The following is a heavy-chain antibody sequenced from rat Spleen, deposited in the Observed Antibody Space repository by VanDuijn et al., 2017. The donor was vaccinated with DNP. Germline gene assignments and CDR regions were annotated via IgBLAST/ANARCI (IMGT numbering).Heavy chain of an antibody. CDR3: ARAAISTAYAMDA. V-gene: IGHV5-22*01. Sequence: EVQLVESGGGLVQPGRSLKLSCAASGFTFSDSFVAWARQAPKKGLEWVASLSYDGSSTYYGDSVKGRFSISRDNTKSTLFLQMNSLRSEDTAMYFCARAAISTAYAMDAWGQGTSVTVSS. D-gene: IGHD1-2*01. CDR1: GFTFSDSF. CDR2: LSYDGSST. J-gene: IGHJ4*01.